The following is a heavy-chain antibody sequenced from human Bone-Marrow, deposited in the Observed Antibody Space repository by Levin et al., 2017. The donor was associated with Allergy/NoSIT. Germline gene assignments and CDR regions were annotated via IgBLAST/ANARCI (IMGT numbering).Heavy chain of an antibody. CDR1: GFSFNNYS. V-gene: IGHV3-21*04. J-gene: IGHJ6*02. D-gene: IGHD1/OR15-1a*01. CDR3: ARDMNKAQYNYGMDV. CDR2: ISSRSSHI. Sequence: GESLKISCAASGFSFNNYSMNWVRQAPGKGLEWVSSISSRSSHIYYVDSVEGRFTISRDNAKNSLSLQMNSLRADDTAVYYCARDMNKAQYNYGMDVWGQGTTVTVSS.